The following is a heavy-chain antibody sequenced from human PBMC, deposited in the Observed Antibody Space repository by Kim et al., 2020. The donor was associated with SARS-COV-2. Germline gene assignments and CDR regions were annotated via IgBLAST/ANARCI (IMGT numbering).Heavy chain of an antibody. Sequence: SETLSLTCTVSGGSISSYYWSWIRQPPGKGLEWIGYIYYSGSTNYNPSLKSRVTISVDTSKNQFSLKLSSVTAADTAVYYCARGGYYGLFFDCWGQGTLVTVSS. J-gene: IGHJ4*02. CDR1: GGSISSYY. V-gene: IGHV4-59*13. CDR2: IYYSGST. CDR3: ARGGYYGLFFDC. D-gene: IGHD3-22*01.